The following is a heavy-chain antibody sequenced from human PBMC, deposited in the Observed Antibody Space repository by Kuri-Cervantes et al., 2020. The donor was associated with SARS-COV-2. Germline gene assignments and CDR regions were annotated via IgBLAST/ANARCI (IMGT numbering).Heavy chain of an antibody. D-gene: IGHD3-3*01. V-gene: IGHV4-34*01. Sequence: GSLRLSCAVYGGSFSGYHWSWIRQPPGKGLEWIGEINHSGSSDYNPSLKSRVTISVDTSKNQFSLKLNSVTAADTAVYYCARQGEIFGVVITHLYFDYWGQGTLVTVSS. J-gene: IGHJ4*02. CDR2: INHSGSS. CDR3: ARQGEIFGVVITHLYFDY. CDR1: GGSFSGYH.